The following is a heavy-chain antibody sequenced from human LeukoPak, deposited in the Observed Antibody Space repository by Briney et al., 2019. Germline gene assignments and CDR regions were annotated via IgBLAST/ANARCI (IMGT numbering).Heavy chain of an antibody. Sequence: SETLSLTCTVSGGSISSYYWSWIRQPPGKGLEWIGYIYYSGSTNYNPSLKSRVTISVDTSKNQFSLKLSSVTAADTAVYYCARAGGTPPLGEGFAYWVQATLVTVSS. CDR1: GGSISSYY. CDR3: ARAGGTPPLGEGFAY. CDR2: IYYSGST. V-gene: IGHV4-59*01. D-gene: IGHD3-10*01. J-gene: IGHJ4*02.